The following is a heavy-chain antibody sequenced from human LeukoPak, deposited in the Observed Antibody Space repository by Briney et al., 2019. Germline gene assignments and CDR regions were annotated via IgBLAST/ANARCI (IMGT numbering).Heavy chain of an antibody. CDR3: ARDRGGTGDFDY. D-gene: IGHD1-1*01. J-gene: IGHJ4*02. Sequence: ASVKVSCKASGYTFTSYAMHWVRQAPGQRLEWMGWINAGNGNTKYSQKFQGRVTITRDTSASTAYMELSSLRSEDTAVYYCARDRGGTGDFDYWGQXTLVTVSS. CDR1: GYTFTSYA. V-gene: IGHV1-3*01. CDR2: INAGNGNT.